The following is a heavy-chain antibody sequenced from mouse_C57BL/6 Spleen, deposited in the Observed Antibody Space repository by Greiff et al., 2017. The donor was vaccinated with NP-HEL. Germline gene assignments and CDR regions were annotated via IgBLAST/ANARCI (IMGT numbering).Heavy chain of an antibody. Sequence: EVMLVESGGGLVKPGGSLKLSCAASGFTFSSYAMSWVRQTPEKRLEWVATISDGGSYTYYPDNVKGRFTISRDNAKNNLYLQMSHLKSEDTAMYYCARDPRRQLRRAMDYWGQGTSVTVSS. D-gene: IGHD3-2*02. CDR3: ARDPRRQLRRAMDY. CDR2: ISDGGSYT. J-gene: IGHJ4*01. CDR1: GFTFSSYA. V-gene: IGHV5-4*01.